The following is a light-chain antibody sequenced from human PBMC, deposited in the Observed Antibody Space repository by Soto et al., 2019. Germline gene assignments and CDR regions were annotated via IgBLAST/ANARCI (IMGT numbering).Light chain of an antibody. CDR3: SSYAGSNNVVV. CDR1: SSDVGGYNY. Sequence: QSALTQPPSASGSPGQSVTISCTGTSSDVGGYNYVSWYQQHPGKAPKLMIYEVSKRHSGVPDRFSGSKSGNTASLTVSGLKDEDEADYYCSSYAGSNNVVVFGGGPKLTVL. V-gene: IGLV2-8*01. CDR2: EVS. J-gene: IGLJ2*01.